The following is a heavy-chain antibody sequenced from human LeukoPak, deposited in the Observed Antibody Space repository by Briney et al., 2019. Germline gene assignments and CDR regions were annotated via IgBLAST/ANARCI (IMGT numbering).Heavy chain of an antibody. J-gene: IGHJ4*02. CDR2: IYYSGST. Sequence: PSETLSLTCTVSGGSTSSTTYYWGWIRQPPGKDLEWIGSIYYSGSTYYTPSLKSRVTISVDTSKNQFSLKLSSVTAADTAVYYCARDFRGYCSGGSCYPTDWGQGTLVTVSS. CDR3: ARDFRGYCSGGSCYPTD. V-gene: IGHV4-39*07. CDR1: GGSTSSTTYY. D-gene: IGHD2-15*01.